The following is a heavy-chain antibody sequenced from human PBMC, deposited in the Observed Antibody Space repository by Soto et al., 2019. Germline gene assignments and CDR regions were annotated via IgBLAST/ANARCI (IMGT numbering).Heavy chain of an antibody. D-gene: IGHD2-2*01. CDR1: GDPINSGGYY. Sequence: QVQLRESDPGPVKPSQTLSLTCTVSGDPINSGGYYWSWIRQHPGKGLEWIGYIYYTGITYYNPSLKSRVTISIDTSKNQFFLKLSSVTVADTAVYYCARDRRGSIHTNWFDPWGQGTMVTVSS. CDR2: IYYTGIT. V-gene: IGHV4-31*03. J-gene: IGHJ5*02. CDR3: ARDRRGSIHTNWFDP.